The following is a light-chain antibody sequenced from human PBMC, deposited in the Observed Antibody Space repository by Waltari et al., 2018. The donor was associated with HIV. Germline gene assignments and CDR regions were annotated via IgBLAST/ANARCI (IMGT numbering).Light chain of an antibody. V-gene: IGKV1-39*01. CDR2: DAS. CDR3: LQTYSAPLT. CDR1: QNINNY. Sequence: DIQMTHSPPSLSASVGDRVPITCRASQNINNYVNWYQHKPGKVPRLLIYDASSLESGAPSRFSGSGYGTDFTLTISSLQQEDFATYYCLQTYSAPLTFGPGTRVDFK. J-gene: IGKJ3*01.